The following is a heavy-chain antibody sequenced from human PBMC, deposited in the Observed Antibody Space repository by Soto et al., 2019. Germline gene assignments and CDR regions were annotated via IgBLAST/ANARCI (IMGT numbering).Heavy chain of an antibody. Sequence: EVQLLESGGGLVQPGGSLRLSCAASGFTFSSYAMSWVRQAPGKGLEWGSAISGSGGSTYYADSVKGRFTISRDNSKNTLYLQMNSLRAEDTAVYYWVPWLAPTRFDYWGQGTLVTVSS. CDR2: ISGSGGST. D-gene: IGHD6-19*01. CDR3: VPWLAPTRFDY. V-gene: IGHV3-23*01. J-gene: IGHJ4*02. CDR1: GFTFSSYA.